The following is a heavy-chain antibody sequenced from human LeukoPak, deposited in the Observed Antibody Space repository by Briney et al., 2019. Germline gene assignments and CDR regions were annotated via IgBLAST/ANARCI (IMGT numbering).Heavy chain of an antibody. CDR1: GFTFSSYG. CDR3: ARVVDSGWYWGLYYYYYMDV. V-gene: IGHV3-30*02. J-gene: IGHJ6*03. CDR2: IRYDGSNK. Sequence: GGSLRPSCAASGFTFSSYGMHWVRQAPGKGLEWVAFIRYDGSNKYYADSVKGRFTISRDNSKNTLYLQMSSLRSEDTAVYYCARVVDSGWYWGLYYYYYMDVWGKGTTVTISS. D-gene: IGHD6-19*01.